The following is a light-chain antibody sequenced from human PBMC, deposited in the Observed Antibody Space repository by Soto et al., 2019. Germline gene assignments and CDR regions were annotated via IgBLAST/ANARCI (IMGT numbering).Light chain of an antibody. Sequence: IVMTQSPATLSVSPWERATLSCRASQSVRYNLGWYQQKPGQAPRLRGHSAFTRATGIPARFSGSGSGTEFTLTISSLQSEDIAVYYCQEYNNWPRTFGQGTKVDIK. J-gene: IGKJ1*01. V-gene: IGKV3-15*01. CDR2: SAF. CDR3: QEYNNWPRT. CDR1: QSVRYN.